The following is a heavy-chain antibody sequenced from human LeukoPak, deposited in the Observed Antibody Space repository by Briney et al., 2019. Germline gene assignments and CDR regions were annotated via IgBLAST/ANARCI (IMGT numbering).Heavy chain of an antibody. CDR2: IYPADSDI. CDR1: GYSINNYW. Sequence: GESLKISCKGSGYSINNYWIGWVRQMPGKGLEWMGIIYPADSDIRYSPSFQGQVTISADKSISTAYLQWSSLKASDTAMYYCTRQEYCSGGSCYTWFDPWGQGTLVTVSS. V-gene: IGHV5-51*01. J-gene: IGHJ5*02. CDR3: TRQEYCSGGSCYTWFDP. D-gene: IGHD2-15*01.